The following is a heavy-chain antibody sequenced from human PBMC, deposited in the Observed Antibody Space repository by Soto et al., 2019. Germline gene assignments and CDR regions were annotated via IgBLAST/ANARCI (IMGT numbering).Heavy chain of an antibody. CDR1: GYSISSYY. CDR3: ARAGDSSGPVALGY. V-gene: IGHV4-59*12. CDR2: IYHSGST. D-gene: IGHD6-19*01. Sequence: SETLSLTCTVSGYSISSYYWSWIRQPPGKGLEWIGYIYHSGSTYYNPSLKSRVTISVDRSKNQFSLKLSSVTAADTAVYYCARAGDSSGPVALGYWGQGTLVTVSS. J-gene: IGHJ4*02.